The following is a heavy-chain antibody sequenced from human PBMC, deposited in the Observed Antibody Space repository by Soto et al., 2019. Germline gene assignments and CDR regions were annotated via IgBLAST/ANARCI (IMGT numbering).Heavy chain of an antibody. CDR3: VRDGTKTLRDWFDP. D-gene: IGHD1-1*01. CDR2: IYATGTT. Sequence: QVQLQESGPGLVKPSETLSLTCTVSGASISGFYWSWIRKSAGKGLEWIGRIYATGTTDYNPSLKSRLMMSVNTTKKQFSLKLRPVTAAETAVYYCVRDGTKTLRDWFDPWGQGNSVTVSS. J-gene: IGHJ5*02. V-gene: IGHV4-4*07. CDR1: GASISGFY.